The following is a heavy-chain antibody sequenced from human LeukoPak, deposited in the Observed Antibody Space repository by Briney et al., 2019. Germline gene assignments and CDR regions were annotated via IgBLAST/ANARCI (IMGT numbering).Heavy chain of an antibody. D-gene: IGHD3-22*01. Sequence: SEALSLTCAVYGGSFSGYYWSWIRQPPGKGLEWIGEINHSGSTNYNPSLKSRVTISVDTSKNQFSLKLSSVTAADTAVYYCASSYYDSSALTAFDIWGQGTMVTVSS. J-gene: IGHJ3*02. CDR3: ASSYYDSSALTAFDI. CDR2: INHSGST. V-gene: IGHV4-34*01. CDR1: GGSFSGYY.